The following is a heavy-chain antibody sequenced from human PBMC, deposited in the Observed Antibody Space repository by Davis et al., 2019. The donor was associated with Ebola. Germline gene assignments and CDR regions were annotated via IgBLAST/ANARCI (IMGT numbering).Heavy chain of an antibody. CDR3: ARHLTGYDSSGYYSYFDY. V-gene: IGHV5-51*01. CDR1: GSSFPSSW. J-gene: IGHJ4*02. Sequence: PGGPLRPSCKGPGSSFPSSWTGWVRQMPGKGLDWMGIIYPGDSDTRYSPSFQGQVTISADKSISTAYLHWSSLKASDTAMYYCARHLTGYDSSGYYSYFDYWGQGTLVTVSS. CDR2: IYPGDSDT. D-gene: IGHD3-22*01.